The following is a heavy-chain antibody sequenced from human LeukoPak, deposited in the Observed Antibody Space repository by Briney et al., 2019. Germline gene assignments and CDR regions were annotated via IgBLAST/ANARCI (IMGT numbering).Heavy chain of an antibody. J-gene: IGHJ4*02. CDR3: ARDQGYSYGYAVDY. Sequence: GGSLRLSCAASGFTFSSYSMNWVRQAPGKGLEWVSYISSSSSTIYYADSVKGRFTISRDNAKNSLYLQMNSLRAEDTAVYYCARDQGYSYGYAVDYWGQGTLVTVSS. D-gene: IGHD5-18*01. V-gene: IGHV3-48*01. CDR1: GFTFSSYS. CDR2: ISSSSSTI.